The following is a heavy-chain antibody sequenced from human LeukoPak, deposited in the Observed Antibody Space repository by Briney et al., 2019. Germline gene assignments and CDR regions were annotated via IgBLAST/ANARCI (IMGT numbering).Heavy chain of an antibody. CDR3: ARAISDYDASDI. V-gene: IGHV3-21*01. D-gene: IGHD4-17*01. CDR2: ISSSSNFI. Sequence: GGSLTLSCAASGFTFSSYSMNWVRQAPGKGLEWVSSISSSSNFIYYADSVKGRFTISRDNAKNSLYLQMNSLRAEDTAVYYCARAISDYDASDIWGQGTIVSVSS. J-gene: IGHJ3*02. CDR1: GFTFSSYS.